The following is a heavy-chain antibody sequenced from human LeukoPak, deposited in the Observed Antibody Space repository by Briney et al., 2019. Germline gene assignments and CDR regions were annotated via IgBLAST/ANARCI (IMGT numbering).Heavy chain of an antibody. J-gene: IGHJ4*02. D-gene: IGHD3-16*01. CDR1: GYRFTSYW. CDR3: ARSEGDHYDDY. CDR2: IYPGDADT. Sequence: GESLKISCKGSGYRFTSYWIAWVRQMPGKGLEWMGIIYPGDADTRYSPSFQGQVTFSADKSISTAHLQWSSLKASDSAMYYCARSEGDHYDDYWGKGTLVTVSS. V-gene: IGHV5-51*01.